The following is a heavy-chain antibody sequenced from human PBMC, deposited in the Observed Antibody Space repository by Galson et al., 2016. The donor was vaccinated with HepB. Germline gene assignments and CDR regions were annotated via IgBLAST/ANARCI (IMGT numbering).Heavy chain of an antibody. CDR3: ARAASSSPYTGIDP. V-gene: IGHV4/OR15-8*02. CDR2: IYHNGYT. CDR1: GASISSDKW. Sequence: ETLSLTCGVSGASISSDKWWTWVRQPPGKGLEWIGEIYHNGYTNYNPSLKTRVTIPLDKSRNQFSLNMTSVTAADTAVYYCARAASSSPYTGIDPWGQGTVVTVSS. D-gene: IGHD2-15*01. J-gene: IGHJ5*02.